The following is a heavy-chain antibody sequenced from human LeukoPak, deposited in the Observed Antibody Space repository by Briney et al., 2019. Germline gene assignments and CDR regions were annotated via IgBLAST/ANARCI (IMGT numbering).Heavy chain of an antibody. CDR1: GFTFSSYG. CDR3: ARDLSYSGMDY. D-gene: IGHD1-26*01. CDR2: IWYDGSNK. J-gene: IGHJ4*02. Sequence: PGGSLRLSCAASGFTFSSYGMHWVRQAPGKGLEWVAVIWYDGSNKYYADSVKGRFTISRDNSKNTLYLQMNSLRTEDTAVYYCARDLSYSGMDYWGQGTLVTASS. V-gene: IGHV3-33*01.